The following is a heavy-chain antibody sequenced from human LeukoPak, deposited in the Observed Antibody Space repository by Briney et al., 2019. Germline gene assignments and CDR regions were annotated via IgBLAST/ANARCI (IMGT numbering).Heavy chain of an antibody. D-gene: IGHD6-13*01. CDR1: GGSISSYY. CDR3: ASSGIAAASSDY. CDR2: IYYSGST. Sequence: SETLSLACTVSGGSISSYYWSWIRQPPGKGLEWIGYIYYSGSTNYNPSLKSRVTISVDTSKNQFSLKLSSVTAADTAVYYCASSGIAAASSDYWGQGTLVTVSS. J-gene: IGHJ4*02. V-gene: IGHV4-59*08.